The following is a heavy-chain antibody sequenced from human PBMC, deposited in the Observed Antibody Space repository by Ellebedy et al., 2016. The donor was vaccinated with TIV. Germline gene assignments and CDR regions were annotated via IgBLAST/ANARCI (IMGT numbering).Heavy chain of an antibody. CDR1: GGTFSSYA. J-gene: IGHJ4*02. Sequence: SVKVSCXVSGGTFSSYAISWVRQAPGQGLEWMGRIIPILGIANYAQKFQGRVTITADKSTSTAYMELSSLRSEDTAVYYCATTRYSGSYADYWGQGTLVTVSS. CDR3: ATTRYSGSYADY. V-gene: IGHV1-69*04. D-gene: IGHD1-26*01. CDR2: IIPILGIA.